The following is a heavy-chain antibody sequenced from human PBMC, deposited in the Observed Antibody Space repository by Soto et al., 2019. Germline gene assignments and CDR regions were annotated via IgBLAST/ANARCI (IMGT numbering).Heavy chain of an antibody. D-gene: IGHD2-2*01. Sequence: GGSLRLSCAASGFTFSSYGMHWVRQAPGKGLEWVAVISYDGSNKYYVDSVKGRFTISRDNSKNTLYLQMNSLRAEDTAVYYCAKVSQIVPAAKFQISLRTDAFDIWGQGTMVTVSS. V-gene: IGHV3-30*18. CDR2: ISYDGSNK. CDR3: AKVSQIVPAAKFQISLRTDAFDI. J-gene: IGHJ3*02. CDR1: GFTFSSYG.